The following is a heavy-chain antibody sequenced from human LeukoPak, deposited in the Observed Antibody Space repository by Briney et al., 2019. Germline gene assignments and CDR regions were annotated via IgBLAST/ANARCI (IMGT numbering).Heavy chain of an antibody. Sequence: SETLSLTCSVSGASITSYYWNWIRQPPGKGLEWIGNIYIRGGTNYNPSLKNRVTIALDTSKDQFSLKLTSVTAADTAFYYCAKDWELGSWGQGTLVTVSS. CDR3: AKDWELGS. CDR2: IYIRGGT. J-gene: IGHJ5*02. D-gene: IGHD1-26*01. V-gene: IGHV4-59*01. CDR1: GASITSYY.